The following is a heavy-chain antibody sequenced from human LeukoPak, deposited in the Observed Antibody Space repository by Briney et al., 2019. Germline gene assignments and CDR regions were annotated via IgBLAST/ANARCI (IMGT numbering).Heavy chain of an antibody. CDR3: AKGNFGDYGADY. Sequence: GGPLRLSCAASGFTFSSYSMNWVRQAPGKGLEWVSSISSSSTYIYYADSLKGRFTISRDNAKNSLYLQMNSLRVEDTAVYYCAKGNFGDYGADYWGQGTLVTVSS. D-gene: IGHD4-17*01. CDR1: GFTFSSYS. J-gene: IGHJ4*02. V-gene: IGHV3-21*01. CDR2: ISSSSTYI.